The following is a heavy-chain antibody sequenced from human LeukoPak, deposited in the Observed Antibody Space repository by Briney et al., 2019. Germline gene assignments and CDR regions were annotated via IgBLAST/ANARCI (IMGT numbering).Heavy chain of an antibody. CDR1: GGSISIYY. D-gene: IGHD1-26*01. CDR2: IHSSGST. J-gene: IGHJ3*01. Sequence: SETLSLTCTVSGGSISIYYWSCIRQSAGEGLEWIGRIHSSGSTNFNPSLRSRVTMSADTSKHQFSLWLTSVTAADTALYYCARGIATITQDSFDVWGLGAMVTVSS. V-gene: IGHV4-4*07. CDR3: ARGIATITQDSFDV.